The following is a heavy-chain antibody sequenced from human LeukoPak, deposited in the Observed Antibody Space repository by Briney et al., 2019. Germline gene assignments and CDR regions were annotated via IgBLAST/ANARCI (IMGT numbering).Heavy chain of an antibody. J-gene: IGHJ4*02. Sequence: GGSLRLSCAVSGFTFSSYWVTWARQAPGKGLEWVANIKQDGSEKYYVDSVKGRFTISRDNAKNSLYLQMNSLRAEDTAVYYCARDRWIFGVVISYFDYWGQGTLVTVSS. CDR1: GFTFSSYW. D-gene: IGHD3-3*01. CDR2: IKQDGSEK. V-gene: IGHV3-7*01. CDR3: ARDRWIFGVVISYFDY.